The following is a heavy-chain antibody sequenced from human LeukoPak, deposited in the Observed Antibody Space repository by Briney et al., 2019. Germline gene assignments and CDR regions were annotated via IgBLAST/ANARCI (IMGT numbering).Heavy chain of an antibody. J-gene: IGHJ4*02. CDR1: GYTFTSYA. CDR3: ARDGIAVPGRAPDYFDY. V-gene: IGHV1-3*01. Sequence: GASVKVSCKASGYTFTSYAMHWVRQAPGQRLEWMGWINAGNGNTKYPQKFQGRVTITRDTSASTAYMELSSLRSEDTAVYYCARDGIAVPGRAPDYFDYWGLGTLVTVSS. CDR2: INAGNGNT. D-gene: IGHD6-19*01.